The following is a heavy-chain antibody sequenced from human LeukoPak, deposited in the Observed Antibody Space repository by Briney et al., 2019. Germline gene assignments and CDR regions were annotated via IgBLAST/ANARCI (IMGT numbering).Heavy chain of an antibody. CDR3: ARDGGYSYGKKGCFEK. V-gene: IGHV3-48*03. CDR2: ISSSGSTK. D-gene: IGHD5-18*01. Sequence: GGSVRLSCAASGFTFSSYEMNWVRQAPGKGLEWVSYISSSGSTKYYADSVKGRFTISRDNAKNSLYLQMNSLRAEDTAVYYCARDGGYSYGKKGCFEKWGQGTLVTVSS. CDR1: GFTFSSYE. J-gene: IGHJ4*02.